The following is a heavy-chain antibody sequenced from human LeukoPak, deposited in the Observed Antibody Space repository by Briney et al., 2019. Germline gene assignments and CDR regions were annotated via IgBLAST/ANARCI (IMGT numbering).Heavy chain of an antibody. J-gene: IGHJ3*02. CDR3: ARVERILRAFDI. V-gene: IGHV4-38-2*02. Sequence: PSETLSLTCTVSGYSISSGYYWGWIRQPPGKGLEWIGSIYHSGSTYYNPSLKSRVTISVDTSKNQFSLKLSSVTAADTAVYYCARVERILRAFDIWGQGTMVTVSS. D-gene: IGHD2/OR15-2a*01. CDR2: IYHSGST. CDR1: GYSISSGYY.